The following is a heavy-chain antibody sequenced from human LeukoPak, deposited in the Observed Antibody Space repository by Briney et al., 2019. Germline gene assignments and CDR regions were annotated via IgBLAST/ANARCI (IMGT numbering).Heavy chain of an antibody. V-gene: IGHV3-23*01. CDR1: GFTVNRDY. J-gene: IGHJ4*02. Sequence: PGESLRLSCAASGFTVNRDYMSWVRQSPGKGLEWVSAISGSGGSTYYADSVKGRFTISRDNSKNTLYLQMNSLRAEDTAVYYCAKDPGGYCSGGSCYHDYWGQGTLVTVSS. CDR2: ISGSGGST. CDR3: AKDPGGYCSGGSCYHDY. D-gene: IGHD2-15*01.